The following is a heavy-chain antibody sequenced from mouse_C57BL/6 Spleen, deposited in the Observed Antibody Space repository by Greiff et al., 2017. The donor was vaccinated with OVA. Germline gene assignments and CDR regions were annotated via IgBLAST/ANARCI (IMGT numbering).Heavy chain of an antibody. Sequence: VKLVESGAELARPGASVKLSCKASGYTFTSYGISWVKQRTGQGLEWIGEIYPGSGNTYYNEKFKGKVTLTADKSSSTPYLELRSLTSEDSTVYFCAPIGISTVRGGYWGQGTPLTVSA. D-gene: IGHD1-1*01. J-gene: IGHJ2*01. CDR2: IYPGSGNT. V-gene: IGHV1-81*01. CDR3: APIGISTVRGGY. CDR1: GYTFTSYG.